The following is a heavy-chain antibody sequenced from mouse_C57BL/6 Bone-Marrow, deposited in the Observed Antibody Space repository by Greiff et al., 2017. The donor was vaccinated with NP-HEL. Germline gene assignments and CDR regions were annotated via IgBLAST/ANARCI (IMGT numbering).Heavy chain of an antibody. Sequence: QVQLQQPGAELVKPGASVKLSCKASGYTFTSYWMHWVKQRPGPGLEWIGMIHPNSGSTNYNEKFKSKATLTVDKSSSTAYMQLSSLTSEDSAVYYCARWYYYGSSAWFAYWGQGTLVTVSA. CDR1: GYTFTSYW. V-gene: IGHV1-64*01. CDR3: ARWYYYGSSAWFAY. D-gene: IGHD1-1*01. J-gene: IGHJ3*01. CDR2: IHPNSGST.